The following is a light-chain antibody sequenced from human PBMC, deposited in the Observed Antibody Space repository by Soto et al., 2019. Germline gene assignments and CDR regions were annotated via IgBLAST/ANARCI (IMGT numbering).Light chain of an antibody. CDR1: QSVGGN. CDR3: QHYGAAPIT. CDR2: GAS. J-gene: IGKJ5*01. Sequence: EIMLTQSPGSLSLSPGDRATLSCRASQSVGGNVAWYQQIPGQPPKLLIFGASSRATGIADKFSGSGSGTDFTLTISRLEPADFALYYCQHYGAAPITFGQGNDWRL. V-gene: IGKV3-20*01.